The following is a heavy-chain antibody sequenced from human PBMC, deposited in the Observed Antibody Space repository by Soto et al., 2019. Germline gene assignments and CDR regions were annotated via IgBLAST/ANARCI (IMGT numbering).Heavy chain of an antibody. CDR1: GFSLSTSEVG. V-gene: IGHV2-5*02. Sequence: QITLKESGPTLVKPTQTLTLTCTFSGFSLSTSEVGVGWIRQPPGKALEWLALIYWDDDKRYSPSLKSRLTITKDTSKNQVVLTMTNMDPVDTATYYCAHRLYMRGYSGLVFDIWGQGTMVTVSS. CDR3: AHRLYMRGYSGLVFDI. J-gene: IGHJ3*02. CDR2: IYWDDDK. D-gene: IGHD5-12*01.